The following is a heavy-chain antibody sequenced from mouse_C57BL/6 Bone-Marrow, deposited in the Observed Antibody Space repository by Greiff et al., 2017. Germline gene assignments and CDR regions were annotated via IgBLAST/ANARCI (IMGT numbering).Heavy chain of an antibody. CDR1: GYAFSSYW. CDR3: ASGRAYSNYLFAY. J-gene: IGHJ3*01. D-gene: IGHD2-5*01. V-gene: IGHV1-80*01. CDR2: IYPGDGDT. Sequence: QVQLQQSGAELVKPGASVKISCKASGYAFSSYWMNWVQQRPGKGLEWIGQIYPGDGDTNYNGKFKGKATLTADKSSSTAYMQLSSLTSEDSAVYYYASGRAYSNYLFAYWGQGTPVTVSA.